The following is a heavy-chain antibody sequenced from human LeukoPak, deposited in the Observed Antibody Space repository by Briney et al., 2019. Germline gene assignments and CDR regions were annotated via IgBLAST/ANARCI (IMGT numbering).Heavy chain of an antibody. CDR1: GYTFTSYG. D-gene: IGHD3-9*01. J-gene: IGHJ6*02. CDR3: ARGGFYDILTGNYYYGMDV. V-gene: IGHV1-18*01. Sequence: ASVKVSCKASGYTFTSYGISWVRQAPGQGLEWMGWISAYNGNTNYAQKLQGRVTMTTDTSTSTAYMELRSLRSDDTAVYYCARGGFYDILTGNYYYGMDVWGQGTTVTVSS. CDR2: ISAYNGNT.